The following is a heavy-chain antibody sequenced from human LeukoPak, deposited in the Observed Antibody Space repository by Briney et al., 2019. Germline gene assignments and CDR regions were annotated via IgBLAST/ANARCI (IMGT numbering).Heavy chain of an antibody. CDR2: IWYDGSNK. CDR3: AKSLWDIRYYYVDV. V-gene: IGHV3-33*06. Sequence: PGGSLRHSCAASGFTFSSYGMHWVRQAPGKGLEWVALIWYDGSNKYYADSVKGRFTISRDNSKNTLYLQMNSLRAEDTAVYYCAKSLWDIRYYYVDVWGKGTTVTVSS. D-gene: IGHD5-12*01. CDR1: GFTFSSYG. J-gene: IGHJ6*03.